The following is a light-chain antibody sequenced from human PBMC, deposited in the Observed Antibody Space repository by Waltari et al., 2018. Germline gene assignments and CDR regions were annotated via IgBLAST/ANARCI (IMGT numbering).Light chain of an antibody. CDR3: QQRNNWPLT. CDR1: QSVSGY. V-gene: IGKV3-11*01. Sequence: EIVLTQSPATVSLSPGERATLSCRASQSVSGYLAWYQQKPGQAPRLLLYDTSNRATGIPARCSGSGSGTDFTLTISSREPEEFAVYYCQQRNNWPLTFGGGTKVEIK. J-gene: IGKJ4*01. CDR2: DTS.